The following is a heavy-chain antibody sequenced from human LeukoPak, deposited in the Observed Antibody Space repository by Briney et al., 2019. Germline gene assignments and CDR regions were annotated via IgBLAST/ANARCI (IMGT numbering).Heavy chain of an antibody. V-gene: IGHV3-48*03. CDR2: ITSSGGTI. Sequence: PGGSLRLSCTASGFTFSNYEMNWVRQAPGKGLEWLSYITSSGGTIYYADSVKGRFTISRDNAKNSLDLQMNSLRGKDTAVYYCASILGGTRARGLFLCGQGTLVTVSS. J-gene: IGHJ4*02. D-gene: IGHD1-26*01. CDR1: GFTFSNYE. CDR3: ASILGGTRARGLFL.